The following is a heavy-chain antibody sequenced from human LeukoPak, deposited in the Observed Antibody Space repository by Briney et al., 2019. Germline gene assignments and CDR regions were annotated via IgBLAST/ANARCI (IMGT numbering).Heavy chain of an antibody. CDR3: AREVYYYHSDGYYYSGGFAY. V-gene: IGHV3-74*01. Sequence: GGSLRLSCAASGFTFSSYWMHWVRQAPGKGLVWVSRINSDGSSTSYADSVKGRFAISRDNAKNSLYLQMNSLRAEDTAVYSCAREVYYYHSDGYYYSGGFAYWGQGTLVTVSS. D-gene: IGHD3-22*01. CDR2: INSDGSST. CDR1: GFTFSSYW. J-gene: IGHJ4*02.